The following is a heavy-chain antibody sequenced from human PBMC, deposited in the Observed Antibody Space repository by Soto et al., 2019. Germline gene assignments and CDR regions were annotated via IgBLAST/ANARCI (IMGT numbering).Heavy chain of an antibody. CDR2: ISSDGSNK. D-gene: IGHD6-13*01. CDR3: AKAPAAAGNSFDY. J-gene: IGHJ4*02. V-gene: IGHV3-30*18. Sequence: GGSLRLSCAASGFTFSNYGMHWVRQAPGKGLEWVALISSDGSNKYYADSVKGRFTISRDNSKNTLYLQMNSLRAEDTAVYYCAKAPAAAGNSFDYWGQGTLVTVSS. CDR1: GFTFSNYG.